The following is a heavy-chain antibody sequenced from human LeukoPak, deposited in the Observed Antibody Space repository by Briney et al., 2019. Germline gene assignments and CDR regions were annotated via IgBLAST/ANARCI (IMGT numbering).Heavy chain of an antibody. CDR2: IYTSGST. Sequence: PSETLSLTCTVSGGSISSGSYYWSWIRQPAGKGLEWIGRIYTSGSTNYNPSLKSRVTISVDTSKNQFSLNLSSVTAADTAVYYCARETHIVVVTATPYFDYWGQGTLVTASS. V-gene: IGHV4-61*02. CDR3: ARETHIVVVTATPYFDY. D-gene: IGHD2-21*02. J-gene: IGHJ4*02. CDR1: GGSISSGSYY.